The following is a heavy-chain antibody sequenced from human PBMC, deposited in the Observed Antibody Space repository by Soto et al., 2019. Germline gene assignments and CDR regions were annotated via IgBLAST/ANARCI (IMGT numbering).Heavy chain of an antibody. CDR1: GFSFSVYG. Sequence: VGSLRLSCETSGFSFSVYGMHWVRQAPGKGLEWVAVIWYDASKQFYAASVEGRFTISRDNSKAILYLQMNSLKAEDTAVYYCAAWAEGATEVHWGQGTLVTVSS. V-gene: IGHV3-33*01. D-gene: IGHD2-15*01. CDR2: IWYDASKQ. J-gene: IGHJ4*02. CDR3: AAWAEGATEVH.